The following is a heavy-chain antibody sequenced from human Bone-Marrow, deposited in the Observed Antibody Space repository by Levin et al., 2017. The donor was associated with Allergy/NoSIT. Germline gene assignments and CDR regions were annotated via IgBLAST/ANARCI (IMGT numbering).Heavy chain of an antibody. CDR2: VNRDGSST. CDR1: GFTFSSYW. CDR3: ATVLDSSPTTLDP. D-gene: IGHD6-13*01. J-gene: IGHJ5*02. Sequence: PGGSLRLSCAASGFTFSSYWMHWVRQAPGKGLVWVSRVNRDGSSTTYADSVKGRFTISRDNVKNTLFLQMNSLSAEDTAVYYCATVLDSSPTTLDPWGQGTLVTVSS. V-gene: IGHV3-74*01.